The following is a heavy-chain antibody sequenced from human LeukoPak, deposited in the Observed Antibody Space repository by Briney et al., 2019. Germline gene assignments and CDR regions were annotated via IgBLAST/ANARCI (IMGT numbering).Heavy chain of an antibody. V-gene: IGHV4-4*02. CDR3: VRSSTYHLFDD. J-gene: IGHJ4*02. D-gene: IGHD2-15*01. CDR1: LDSTTSNF. Sequence: SETLSLTCTVSLDSTTSNFWSWVRQPPGKGLEWIGEIHRSGSPNYNPSLQSRVTISIDRSRNQIALELSSVTAADTAVYYCVRSSTYHLFDDWGQGTLVTVSS. CDR2: IHRSGSP.